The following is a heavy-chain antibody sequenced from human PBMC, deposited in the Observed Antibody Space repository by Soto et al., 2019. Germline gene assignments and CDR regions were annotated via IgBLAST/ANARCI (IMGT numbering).Heavy chain of an antibody. CDR2: IYYSGST. CDR3: ASPKIAFYNWFDP. CDR1: GVSISSGGYY. V-gene: IGHV4-31*03. J-gene: IGHJ5*02. Sequence: PSETLSLTCTVSGVSISSGGYYWTWIRQHPQKGLEWIGHIYYSGSTYYNQSLKSRDTVSVDTSKDQFSLKLSSVTAADTAVYYCASPKIAFYNWFDPWGQGTLVTVSS. D-gene: IGHD3-3*02.